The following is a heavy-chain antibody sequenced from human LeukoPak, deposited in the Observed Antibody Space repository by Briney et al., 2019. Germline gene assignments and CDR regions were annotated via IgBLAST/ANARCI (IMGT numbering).Heavy chain of an antibody. CDR2: INTDGSST. D-gene: IGHD6-13*01. Sequence: PGGSLRLSCAGSGFIFSNYWMHWVRQAPRKGLVWVSRINTDGSSTSYADSLKGRFTISRDNAKNTLYLQMNSLRAEDTAVYYCARVVSSSWTGYYYGMDVWGQGTTVTVSS. V-gene: IGHV3-74*01. CDR1: GFIFSNYW. J-gene: IGHJ6*02. CDR3: ARVVSSSWTGYYYGMDV.